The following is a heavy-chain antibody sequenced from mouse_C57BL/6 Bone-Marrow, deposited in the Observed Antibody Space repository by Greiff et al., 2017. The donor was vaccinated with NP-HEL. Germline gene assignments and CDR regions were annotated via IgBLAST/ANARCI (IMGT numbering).Heavy chain of an antibody. CDR3: ARTYYSNPFAY. J-gene: IGHJ3*01. CDR2: IWSGGST. V-gene: IGHV2-2*01. D-gene: IGHD2-5*01. Sequence: QVQLQQSGPGLVQPSQSLSITCTVSGFSLTSYGVHWVRQSPGKGLEWLGVIWSGGSTDYNAAFISRLSISKDNSKSQVFFKMNSLQADDTAIYYCARTYYSNPFAYWGQGTLVTVSA. CDR1: GFSLTSYG.